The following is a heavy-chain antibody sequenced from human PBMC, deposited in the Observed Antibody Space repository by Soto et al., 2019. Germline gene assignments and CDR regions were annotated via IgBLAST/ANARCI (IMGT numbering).Heavy chain of an antibody. CDR2: ISYDGSNK. Sequence: QVQLVESGGGVVQPGRSLRLSCAASGFTFSSYGMHWVRQAPGKGLEWVAVISYDGSNKYYADSVKGRFTISRDNSKITLYLQMNSLRAEDTAVYYCAKESGIVVVPAAGYYFDYWGQGTLVTVSS. D-gene: IGHD2-2*01. CDR1: GFTFSSYG. V-gene: IGHV3-30*18. CDR3: AKESGIVVVPAAGYYFDY. J-gene: IGHJ4*02.